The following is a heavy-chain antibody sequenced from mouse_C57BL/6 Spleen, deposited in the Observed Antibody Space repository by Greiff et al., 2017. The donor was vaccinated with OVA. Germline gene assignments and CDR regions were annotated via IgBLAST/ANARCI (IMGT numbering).Heavy chain of an antibody. CDR1: GFSFNTYA. CDR3: VRDDYDEYFDV. D-gene: IGHD2-4*01. V-gene: IGHV10-1*01. Sequence: EVKVEESGGGLVQPKGSLKLSCAASGFSFNTYAMNWVRQAPGKGLEWVARIRSKSNNYATYYADSVKDRFTISRDDSESMLYLQMNNLKTEDTAMYYCVRDDYDEYFDVWGTGTTVTVSS. CDR2: IRSKSNNYAT. J-gene: IGHJ1*03.